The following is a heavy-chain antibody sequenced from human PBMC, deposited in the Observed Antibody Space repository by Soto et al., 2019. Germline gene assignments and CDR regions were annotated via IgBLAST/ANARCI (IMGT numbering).Heavy chain of an antibody. CDR1: GGSFSGYY. V-gene: IGHV4-34*01. Sequence: QVQLQQWGAGLLKPSEPLSLTCAVYGGSFSGYYWSWIRQPPGKGLEWIGEINHSGSTNYNPSLKSRVTISVDTSKNQFSLKLSSVTAADTAVYYCARGFRNYYDSSGYYPPTFDYWGQGTLVTVSS. CDR3: ARGFRNYYDSSGYYPPTFDY. J-gene: IGHJ4*02. CDR2: INHSGST. D-gene: IGHD3-22*01.